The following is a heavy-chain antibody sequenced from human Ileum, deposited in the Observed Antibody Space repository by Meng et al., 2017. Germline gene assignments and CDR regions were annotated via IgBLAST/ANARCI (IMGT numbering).Heavy chain of an antibody. Sequence: GERQESGPGLVNPSETLSLTCTVSGGSISSYYWSWIRQPPGKGLEWIGYIYYSGSTNYNPSLKSRVTISVDTSKNQFSLKLSSVTAADTAVYYCARTLDYGDYVYWFDPWGQGTLVTVSS. V-gene: IGHV4-59*01. CDR1: GGSISSYY. D-gene: IGHD4-17*01. CDR3: ARTLDYGDYVYWFDP. CDR2: IYYSGST. J-gene: IGHJ5*02.